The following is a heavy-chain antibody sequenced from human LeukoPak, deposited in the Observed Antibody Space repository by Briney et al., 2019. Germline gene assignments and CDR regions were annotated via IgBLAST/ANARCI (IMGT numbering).Heavy chain of an antibody. Sequence: PSETLSLTCTVSGGPISSWSKYWGWIRQPPGKGLEWIGSISYSGSTYYNLSLKSRVTMSVDTSNNQFSLKLSSVTAADAAVYYCARLPDDGGYWGQGTLVTVSP. V-gene: IGHV4-39*01. CDR3: ARLPDDGGY. CDR2: ISYSGST. J-gene: IGHJ4*02. CDR1: GGPISSWSKY. D-gene: IGHD6-13*01.